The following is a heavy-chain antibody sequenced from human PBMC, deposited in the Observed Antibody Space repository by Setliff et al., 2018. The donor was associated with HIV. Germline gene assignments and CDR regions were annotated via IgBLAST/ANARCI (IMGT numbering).Heavy chain of an antibody. CDR1: GYSISSGYY. J-gene: IGHJ6*04. D-gene: IGHD1-26*01. V-gene: IGHV4-38-2*02. CDR3: AREGGGGKAIVGAKDV. Sequence: SETLSLTCAVSGYSISSGYYWGWIRQPPGKGLEWIGSIYHSGSTYYNPSLKSRVTISVDTSKNQFSLKLSPVTAADTAVYYCAREGGGGKAIVGAKDVWGKGTTVTVPQ. CDR2: IYHSGST.